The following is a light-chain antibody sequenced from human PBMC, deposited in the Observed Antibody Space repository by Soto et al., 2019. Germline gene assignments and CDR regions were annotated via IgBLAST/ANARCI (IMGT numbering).Light chain of an antibody. CDR1: QSVLYSSSNKNY. CDR3: QQYCSSPWT. V-gene: IGKV4-1*01. Sequence: DIVMTQSPYSLAVSLGERATINCRSSQSVLYSSSNKNYLAWYQQKPGQPPKLLIYWASTRESGVPDRFSGSGSGTDFTLTISSLQAEDVAVYYCQQYCSSPWTFGQGTKVELK. CDR2: WAS. J-gene: IGKJ1*01.